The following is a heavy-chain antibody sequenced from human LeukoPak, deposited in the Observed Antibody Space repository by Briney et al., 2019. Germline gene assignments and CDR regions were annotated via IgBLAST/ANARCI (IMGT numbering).Heavy chain of an antibody. D-gene: IGHD6-13*01. CDR2: INPNSGGT. CDR1: GYTFTGYY. J-gene: IGHJ4*02. CDR3: AREVEQQLAYFDY. Sequence: ASVKVSCKASGYTFTGYYMHWVRQAPGQGLEWMGWINPNSGGTNYAQKFQGRVTMARDTSISTAYMELSRLRSDDTAVYYCAREVEQQLAYFDYWGQGTLVTVSS. V-gene: IGHV1-2*02.